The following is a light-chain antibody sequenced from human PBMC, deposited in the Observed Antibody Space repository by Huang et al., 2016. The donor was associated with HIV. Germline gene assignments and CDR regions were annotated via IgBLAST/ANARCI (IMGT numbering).Light chain of an antibody. J-gene: IGKJ2*01. CDR3: QQCYASSYI. CDR2: KAS. Sequence: DIQMTQSPSTLSASVGDRVTITCRASQRIGSWFAWYQQKPGKAPKLLISKASSLQSGVPSRFSGSGSGTQFTLTIRTLHPDDFATYYCQQCYASSYIFGQGTKLEIK. V-gene: IGKV1-5*03. CDR1: QRIGSW.